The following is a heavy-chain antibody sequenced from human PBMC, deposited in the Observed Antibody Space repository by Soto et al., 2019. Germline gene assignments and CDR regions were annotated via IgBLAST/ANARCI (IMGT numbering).Heavy chain of an antibody. CDR2: ISGDGSST. Sequence: EVQLVDSGGGLVQPGGSLRLSCAASEFTFRSYWMHWVRQSPGKGLVWVSRISGDGSSTTYADSVRGRFTISRDNAKNTVYLQMYSLRDEDTAVYYCARSLAGTYGAFDLWGQGTMVTVSS. J-gene: IGHJ3*01. V-gene: IGHV3-74*01. D-gene: IGHD1-7*01. CDR1: EFTFRSYW. CDR3: ARSLAGTYGAFDL.